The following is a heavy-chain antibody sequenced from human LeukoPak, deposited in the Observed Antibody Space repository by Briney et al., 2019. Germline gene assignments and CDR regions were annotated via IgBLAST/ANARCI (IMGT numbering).Heavy chain of an antibody. J-gene: IGHJ4*02. D-gene: IGHD3-10*01. V-gene: IGHV4-59*01. CDR3: ARVKKGLWKSPADY. CDR2: IYYSGST. CDR1: GGSISSYY. Sequence: SETLSLTCTVSGGSISSYYWSWIRQPPGKGLEWIGYIYYSGSTNYNPSLKSRVTISVDTSKNQFSLKLSSVTAADTAVYYCARVKKGLWKSPADYWGQGTLVTVSS.